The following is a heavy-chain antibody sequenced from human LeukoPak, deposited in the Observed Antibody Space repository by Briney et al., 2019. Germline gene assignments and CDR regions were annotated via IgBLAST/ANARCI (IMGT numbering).Heavy chain of an antibody. J-gene: IGHJ4*02. V-gene: IGHV4-4*07. CDR2: IYSSGST. CDR1: GGSISSHY. D-gene: IGHD6-6*01. Sequence: SETLSLTCTVSGGSISSHYWSWIRQPAGKGLEWIGRIYSSGSTNYNPSLKSRVIISIDTSKNQFSLRLSSVTAADTAVYYCATTARHCSDYWGQGTLVTVSS. CDR3: ATTARHCSDY.